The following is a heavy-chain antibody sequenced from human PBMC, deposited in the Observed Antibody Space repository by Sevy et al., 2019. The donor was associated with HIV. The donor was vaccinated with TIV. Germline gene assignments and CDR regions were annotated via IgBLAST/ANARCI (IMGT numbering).Heavy chain of an antibody. CDR2: IKPDGSET. CDR1: GFTFSSYW. Sequence: GGSLRLSCAASGFTFSSYWMSWVRQAPGKGLEWVANIKPDGSETYYVYSVKGRFTISRDNAKNSMYLQMNTLRADDTAVYYCARSGGITDYGMDVWGQGTTVTVSS. J-gene: IGHJ6*02. D-gene: IGHD1-26*01. V-gene: IGHV3-7*03. CDR3: ARSGGITDYGMDV.